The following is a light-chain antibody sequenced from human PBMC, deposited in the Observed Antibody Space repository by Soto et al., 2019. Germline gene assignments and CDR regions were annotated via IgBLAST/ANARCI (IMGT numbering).Light chain of an antibody. V-gene: IGKV4-1*01. CDR3: QQYYSTPWT. CDR2: WAS. J-gene: IGKJ1*01. Sequence: DIVMTQSPDSLAVSLGERATINCKSSQSVLYNSNNKNYLAWYQQKAGQPPKLLIYWASTRESGVPDRFSGSGSGTDFTLTISSLQAEDVAVYYCQQYYSTPWTFGQGTKMEIK. CDR1: QSVLYNSNNKNY.